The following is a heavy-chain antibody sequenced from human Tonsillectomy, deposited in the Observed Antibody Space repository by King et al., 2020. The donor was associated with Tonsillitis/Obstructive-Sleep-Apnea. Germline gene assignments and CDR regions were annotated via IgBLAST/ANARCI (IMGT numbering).Heavy chain of an antibody. CDR1: GFTFRSYD. CDR3: ARGGYCSGGTCYSPYAFDI. V-gene: IGHV3-13*01. CDR2: IGTAGDT. Sequence: VQLVESGGGLVQPGGSLRLSCAASGFTFRSYDLHWVRQATGKGLEWVSGIGTAGDTYYPGSVRGRFTISRQNAKNSLYLQMNSLRAGDTAVYYCARGGYCSGGTCYSPYAFDIWGQGTMVTVSS. D-gene: IGHD2-15*01. J-gene: IGHJ3*02.